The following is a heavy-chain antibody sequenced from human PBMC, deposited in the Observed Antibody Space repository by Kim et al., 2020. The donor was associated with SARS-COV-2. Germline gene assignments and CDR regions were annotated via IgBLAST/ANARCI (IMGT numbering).Heavy chain of an antibody. D-gene: IGHD5-12*01. CDR1: GFTFSSYS. J-gene: IGHJ6*02. Sequence: GGSLRLSCAASGFTFSSYSMNWVRQAPGKGLEWVSYISSSSSTIYYADSVKGRFTISRDNAKNSLYLQMNSLRAEDTAVYYCARDSWVVATIRYYYGMDVWGQGTTVTVSS. CDR2: ISSSSSTI. V-gene: IGHV3-48*04. CDR3: ARDSWVVATIRYYYGMDV.